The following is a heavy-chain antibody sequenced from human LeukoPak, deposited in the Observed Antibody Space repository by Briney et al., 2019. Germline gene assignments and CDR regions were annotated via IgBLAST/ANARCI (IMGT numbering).Heavy chain of an antibody. CDR1: GFTFSSYS. J-gene: IGHJ3*02. V-gene: IGHV3-48*02. D-gene: IGHD3-9*01. CDR2: ISSSSSTI. Sequence: AGGSLRLSCAASGFTFSSYSMNWVRQAPGKGLEWLSYISSSSSTIYNADSVKGRFTISRDNAKNRLYLQMNRLRDEDTAVYYCARATLSITIFATAFDIWGQGTMVTVSS. CDR3: ARATLSITIFATAFDI.